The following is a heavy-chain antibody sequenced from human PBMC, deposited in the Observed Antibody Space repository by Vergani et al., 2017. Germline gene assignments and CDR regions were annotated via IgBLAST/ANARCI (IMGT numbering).Heavy chain of an antibody. Sequence: QVQLVQSWAEVKKPGASVKVSFKASGYTFTGYYMHWVRQAPGQGLEWLGRIDPNSVDTRYSQRFQDRVTITRDTSINTAYMEMTRLGPDDTAIYYCAKQYFVSGNYLFDYWGQGTLVTVSS. CDR1: GYTFTGYY. J-gene: IGHJ4*02. D-gene: IGHD3-10*01. V-gene: IGHV1-2*06. CDR2: IDPNSVDT. CDR3: AKQYFVSGNYLFDY.